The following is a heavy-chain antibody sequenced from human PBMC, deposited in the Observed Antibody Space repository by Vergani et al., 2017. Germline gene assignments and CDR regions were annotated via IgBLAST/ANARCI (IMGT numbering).Heavy chain of an antibody. V-gene: IGHV4-34*01. CDR3: AKDKDAYSSSLTFDY. CDR1: GGSFSGYY. D-gene: IGHD6-13*01. J-gene: IGHJ4*02. CDR2: INHSGST. Sequence: QVQLQQWGAGLLKPSETLSLTCAVYGGSFSGYYWSWIRQPPGKGLEWIGEINHSGSTNYNPSLKSRVTISVDTSKNQFSLQLSSVTAADTAVYYCAKDKDAYSSSLTFDYWGQGTLVTVSS.